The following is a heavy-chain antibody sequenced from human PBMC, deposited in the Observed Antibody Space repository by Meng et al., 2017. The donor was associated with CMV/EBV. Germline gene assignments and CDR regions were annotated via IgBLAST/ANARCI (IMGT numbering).Heavy chain of an antibody. CDR3: ARGVGYGDQFDY. CDR1: GASISSGGYY. CDR2: SHYSGSA. Sequence: TVSGASISSGGYYWSWIRQHPVKGLEWIGNSHYSGSAYYNPSLKSRLTISVDTSKNQLSLKLSSVTAADTAVYYCARGVGYGDQFDYWGQGTLVTVSS. V-gene: IGHV4-31*03. D-gene: IGHD4-17*01. J-gene: IGHJ4*02.